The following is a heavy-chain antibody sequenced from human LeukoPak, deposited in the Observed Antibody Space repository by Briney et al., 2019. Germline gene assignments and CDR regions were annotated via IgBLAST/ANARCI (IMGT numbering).Heavy chain of an antibody. CDR3: ARDYYGSGSYYTSNYYYEMDV. CDR2: IKPDGSEK. Sequence: GGSLRLSCAASGFIFRSYWMSWVRQAPGKGLEWVANIKPDGSEKNSVDFVKGRFTISRDNANNSLYLEMNSLRTEDTAVYFCARDYYGSGSYYTSNYYYEMDVWGQGTTVTVSS. CDR1: GFIFRSYW. D-gene: IGHD3-10*01. J-gene: IGHJ6*02. V-gene: IGHV3-7*01.